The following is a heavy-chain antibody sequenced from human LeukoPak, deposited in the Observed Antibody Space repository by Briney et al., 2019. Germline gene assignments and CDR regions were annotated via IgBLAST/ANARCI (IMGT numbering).Heavy chain of an antibody. D-gene: IGHD3-10*01. CDR1: GASISSYY. CDR2: INPSGRT. J-gene: IGHJ5*02. V-gene: IGHV4-4*07. CDR3: ARDLSTYYYGSGSFNWFDP. Sequence: SETPSLTCSVSGASISSYYWSWIRQPAGKGLEWIGRINPSGRTNNNPSLKSRVTMSVDTSKNQFSLKLNSVTAADTAVYYCARDLSTYYYGSGSFNWFDPWGQGTLVTVSS.